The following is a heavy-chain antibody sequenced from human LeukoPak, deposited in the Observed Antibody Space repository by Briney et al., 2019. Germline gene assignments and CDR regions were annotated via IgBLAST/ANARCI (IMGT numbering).Heavy chain of an antibody. J-gene: IGHJ4*02. D-gene: IGHD1-20*01. V-gene: IGHV1-69*05. CDR3: ARGVGYNWNHFDY. Sequence: GASVKVSCKASGGTFSSYAISWVRQAPGQGLEWMGGIIPIFGTANYAQKFQGRVTITTDESTSTAYMKLSSLRSEDTAVYYCARGVGYNWNHFDYWGQGTLVTVSS. CDR2: IIPIFGTA. CDR1: GGTFSSYA.